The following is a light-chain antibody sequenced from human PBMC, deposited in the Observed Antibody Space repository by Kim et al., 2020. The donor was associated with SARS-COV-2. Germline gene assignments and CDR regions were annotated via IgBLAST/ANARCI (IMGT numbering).Light chain of an antibody. CDR1: ALPKQY. CDR2: KDS. CDR3: QSADSSGTLVV. J-gene: IGLJ2*01. Sequence: SYELTQPPSVSVSPGQTARITCSGDALPKQYAYWYQQKPGQAPVLVIYKDSERPSGIPERFSGSSSGTTVTLTISGVQAEDEDDYYCQSADSSGTLVVFG. V-gene: IGLV3-25*03.